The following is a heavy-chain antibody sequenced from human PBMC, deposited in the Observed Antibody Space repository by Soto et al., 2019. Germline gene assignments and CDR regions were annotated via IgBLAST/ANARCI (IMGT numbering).Heavy chain of an antibody. Sequence: QLQLQESGSGLVKPSQTLSLTCAVSGGSISSGGYSWSWIRQPPGKGLEWIGYIYHSGSTSYNPSLKCRVTISVDRSKNQFSLKLSSVPAADTAVYYCARENNVLPGGYFDYWGQGTLVTVSS. CDR2: IYHSGST. CDR1: GGSISSGGYS. V-gene: IGHV4-30-2*01. CDR3: ARENNVLPGGYFDY. J-gene: IGHJ4*02. D-gene: IGHD3-10*01.